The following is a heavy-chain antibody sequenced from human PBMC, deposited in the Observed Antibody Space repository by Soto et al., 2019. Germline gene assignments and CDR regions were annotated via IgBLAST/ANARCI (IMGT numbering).Heavy chain of an antibody. Sequence: AAVTVSCKACGCSFTKYDISWVRQAPGQGLEWMGWISPYNGDTKYAQKLQGRVTMTTDTSTSTAYMELRSLRSDDTAVYYCARYCSSTSCDHYFDYWGQGTLVTVSS. CDR3: ARYCSSTSCDHYFDY. D-gene: IGHD2-2*01. CDR1: GCSFTKYD. J-gene: IGHJ4*02. CDR2: ISPYNGDT. V-gene: IGHV1-18*01.